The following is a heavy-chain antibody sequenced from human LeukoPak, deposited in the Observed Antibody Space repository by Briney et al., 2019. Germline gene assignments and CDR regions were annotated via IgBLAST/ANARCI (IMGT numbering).Heavy chain of an antibody. CDR2: ISDSTTTT. CDR3: ARDLSEKYCIDY. V-gene: IGHV3-48*01. CDR1: GFTFSNYH. D-gene: IGHD2-8*02. Sequence: QPGGSLRLSCAASGFTFSNYHMNWVRQAPGKGLEWVSYISDSTTTTYYADSVKGRLTISRDNSKNTLSLQMNSLRAEDTAIYYCARDLSEKYCIDYWGQGTLVTVSS. J-gene: IGHJ4*02.